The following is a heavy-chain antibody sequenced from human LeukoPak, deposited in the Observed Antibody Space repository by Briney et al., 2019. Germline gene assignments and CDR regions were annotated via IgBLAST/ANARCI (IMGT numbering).Heavy chain of an antibody. J-gene: IGHJ4*02. Sequence: GGSLRLSCAASGFTFSSYGRHWVRQAPGKGLEWVAVISYDGSNQYHADSVKGRFTISRDNSKNTLYLQMNSLRAEDAAVYYCARARGDSSSWFFFHYWGQGTLVTVSS. CDR3: ARARGDSSSWFFFHY. CDR1: GFTFSSYG. V-gene: IGHV3-30*03. D-gene: IGHD6-13*01. CDR2: ISYDGSNQ.